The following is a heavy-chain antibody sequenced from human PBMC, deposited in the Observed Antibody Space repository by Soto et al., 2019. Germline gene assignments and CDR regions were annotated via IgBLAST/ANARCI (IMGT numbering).Heavy chain of an antibody. CDR3: ARVSHYDSSGPQYYYYGMDV. V-gene: IGHV1-69*13. Sequence: SVKVSCKASGGTFSSYAISWVRQAPGQGLEWMGGIIPIFGTANYAQKFQGRVTITADESTSTAYMELSSLRSEDTAVYYCARVSHYDSSGPQYYYYGMDVWGQGTTVTVSS. CDR2: IIPIFGTA. D-gene: IGHD3-22*01. CDR1: GGTFSSYA. J-gene: IGHJ6*02.